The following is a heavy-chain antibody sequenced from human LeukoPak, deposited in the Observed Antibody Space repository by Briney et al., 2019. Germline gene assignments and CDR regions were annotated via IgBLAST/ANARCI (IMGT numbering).Heavy chain of an antibody. CDR1: GFTVSSNY. CDR2: IYSGGST. J-gene: IGHJ5*02. D-gene: IGHD3-3*01. CDR3: ARDLVFGVSRFDP. V-gene: IGHV3-66*02. Sequence: GGSPRLSCAASGFTVSSNYMSWVRQAPGKGLEWVSVIYSGGSTYYAASVKGRFTISRDNSKNTLYLQMNSLRAEDTAVYYCARDLVFGVSRFDPWGQGTLVTVSS.